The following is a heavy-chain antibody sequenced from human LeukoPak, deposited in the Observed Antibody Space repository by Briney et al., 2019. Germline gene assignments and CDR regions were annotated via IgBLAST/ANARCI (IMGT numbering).Heavy chain of an antibody. V-gene: IGHV4-61*02. D-gene: IGHD2-2*01. Sequence: PSQTLSLTCTLSGGSISSRNYHWNWIRQAAGKGPEWIGRIYASGASKYNPCLNGRVTISLDTSKNQFSLSLSSVTAADTAVYYCARSQIQPHLPWYFDYWGQGILVTVSS. CDR3: ARSQIQPHLPWYFDY. CDR2: IYASGAS. J-gene: IGHJ4*02. CDR1: GGSISSRNYH.